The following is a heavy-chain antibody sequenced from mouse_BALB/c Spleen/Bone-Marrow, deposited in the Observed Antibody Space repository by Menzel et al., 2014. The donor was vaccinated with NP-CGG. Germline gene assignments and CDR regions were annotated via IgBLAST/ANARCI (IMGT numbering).Heavy chain of an antibody. V-gene: IGHV1S29*02. CDR2: IYPYNGGT. CDR1: GYTFTDYN. J-gene: IGHJ3*01. D-gene: IGHD1-2*01. Sequence: VQLQQSGPELVKPGASVKISCKASGYTFTDYNMHWVKQSHGKSLEWIGYIYPYNGGTGYNQKFKSKATLTVDNSSSAAYMELRRLTSEDSAVYFCARRFITTAAWFAYWGQGTLVTVPA. CDR3: ARRFITTAAWFAY.